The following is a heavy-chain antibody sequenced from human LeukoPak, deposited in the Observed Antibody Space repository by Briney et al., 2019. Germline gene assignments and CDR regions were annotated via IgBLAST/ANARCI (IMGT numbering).Heavy chain of an antibody. V-gene: IGHV4-61*02. D-gene: IGHD3-22*01. CDR2: IYTSGST. CDR1: GGSISSGSYY. Sequence: SQTLSLTCTVSGGSISSGSYYWSWIRQPAGKGPEWIGRIYTSGSTNYNPSLKRRVTISVDTSKNQFSLKLSSVTAADTAVYYCARDRKYYYDSSGYYNYYFDYWGQGTLVTVSS. CDR3: ARDRKYYYDSSGYYNYYFDY. J-gene: IGHJ4*02.